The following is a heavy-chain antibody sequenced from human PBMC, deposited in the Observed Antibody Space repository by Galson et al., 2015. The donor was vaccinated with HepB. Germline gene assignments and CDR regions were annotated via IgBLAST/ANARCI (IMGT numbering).Heavy chain of an antibody. V-gene: IGHV6-1*01. CDR3: AREGLGAPYDYVWGSYRRDPDYAFDI. CDR1: GDSVSSNSAA. D-gene: IGHD3-16*02. Sequence: CAISGDSVSSNSAAWNWIRQSPSRGLEWLGRTYYRSKWYNDYAVSVKSRITINPDTSKNQFSLQLNSVTPEDTAVYYCAREGLGAPYDYVWGSYRRDPDYAFDIWGQGTMVTVSS. J-gene: IGHJ3*02. CDR2: TYYRSKWYN.